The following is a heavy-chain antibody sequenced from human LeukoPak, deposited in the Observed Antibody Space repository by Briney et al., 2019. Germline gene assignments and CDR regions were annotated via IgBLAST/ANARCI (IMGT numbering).Heavy chain of an antibody. J-gene: IGHJ4*02. Sequence: GESLQISCKVSGYTLTNNWIGWVRQVPGKNLEWMGLIYPGDSDTRYSPSFQGQVTMSVDKSISTAYLQWSSLRASDTAMYFCARFGLTSSLDYWGQGTLVTVSS. CDR3: ARFGLTSSLDY. V-gene: IGHV5-51*01. CDR2: IYPGDSDT. CDR1: GYTLTNNW. D-gene: IGHD2-2*01.